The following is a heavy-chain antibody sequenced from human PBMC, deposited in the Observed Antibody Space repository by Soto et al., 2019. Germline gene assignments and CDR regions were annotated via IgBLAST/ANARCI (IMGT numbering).Heavy chain of an antibody. CDR3: ARFTIEYSSSWEPGY. J-gene: IGHJ4*02. CDR1: GYTFTSYG. Sequence: QVQLVQSGAEVKKPGASVKVSCKASGYTFTSYGISWVRQAPGQGLEWMGWISAYNGNTNYAQKLQGRVTMTTDTSTSTAYMELRSLRSDDTAVNYCARFTIEYSSSWEPGYWGQGTLVTVSS. V-gene: IGHV1-18*04. CDR2: ISAYNGNT. D-gene: IGHD6-6*01.